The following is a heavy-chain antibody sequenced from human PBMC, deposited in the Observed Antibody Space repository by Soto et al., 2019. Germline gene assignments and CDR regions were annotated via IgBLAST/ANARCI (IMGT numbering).Heavy chain of an antibody. V-gene: IGHV4-4*07. D-gene: IGHD3-3*01. Sequence: SETLSLTCTVSGGSISSYYWSWIRQPAGKGLEWIGRIYSGGSTNYNPSLKSRVTMSVDTSKNQFSLKLSSVTAADTAVYYCVRDYHFWSGSYGMDVWGQGTTVTVSS. CDR1: GGSISSYY. J-gene: IGHJ6*02. CDR2: IYSGGST. CDR3: VRDYHFWSGSYGMDV.